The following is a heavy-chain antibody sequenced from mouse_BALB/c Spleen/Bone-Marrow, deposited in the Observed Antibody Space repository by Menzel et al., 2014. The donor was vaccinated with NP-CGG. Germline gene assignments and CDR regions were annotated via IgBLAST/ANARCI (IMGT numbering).Heavy chain of an antibody. CDR1: GISITTGSYR. Sequence: EVKLVESGPGLVKPSQTVSLTCTVTGISITTGSYRWSWIRQFPGNKLEWIGYIYYSGTITYNPSLTSRTTITRDTSKNQFFLEMNSLTAEDTATYYCARYGNYFDYWGQGTTLTVSS. V-gene: IGHV3-5*02. J-gene: IGHJ2*01. D-gene: IGHD2-1*01. CDR3: ARYGNYFDY. CDR2: IYYSGTI.